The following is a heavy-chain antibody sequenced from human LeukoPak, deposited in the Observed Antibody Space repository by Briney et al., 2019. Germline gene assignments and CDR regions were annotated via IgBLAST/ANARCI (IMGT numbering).Heavy chain of an antibody. D-gene: IGHD3-22*01. CDR3: AKDGTTYYYDSSGYSHYYYYMDV. J-gene: IGHJ6*03. CDR1: VFTLSSYS. CDR2: ISGSGGST. V-gene: IGHV3-23*01. Sequence: GGSLSLSRVPSVFTLSSYSMHWVRPPPGRGVEWVASISGSGGSTYYPDSVKGRFTLSRDNSKNTLYLQMNSLRAEDTAVYYCAKDGTTYYYDSSGYSHYYYYMDVWGKGTTVTVSS.